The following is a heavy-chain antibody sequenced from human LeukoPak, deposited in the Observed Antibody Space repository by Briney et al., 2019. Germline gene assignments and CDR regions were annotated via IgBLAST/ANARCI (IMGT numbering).Heavy chain of an antibody. J-gene: IGHJ3*02. CDR1: GFIFGDYT. CDR2: IRSQDLGATT. V-gene: IGHV3-49*04. D-gene: IGHD3-10*01. Sequence: GGSLRLSCTVSGFIFGDYTMNWVRQAPGKGLEWVSFIRSQDLGATTAYAASVKGRFTILRDDSKSIAYLQMDSLKTDDTAVYYCTRTPRSAGDYYDTWGQGTMVTVSS. CDR3: TRTPRSAGDYYDT.